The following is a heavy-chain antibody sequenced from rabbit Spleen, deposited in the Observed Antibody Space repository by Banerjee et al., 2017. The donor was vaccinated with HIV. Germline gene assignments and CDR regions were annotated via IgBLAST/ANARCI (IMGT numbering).Heavy chain of an antibody. CDR2: IYVGSGGST. CDR3: ARVVAFSAGYGWPHLDL. Sequence: QEHLKESGGGLVQPGGSLKLSCTASGFTLSSYYYMCWVRQAPGKGLEWIACIYVGSGGSTYSATWAKGRFTFSKTSSTTATLQMTTLTAADTATYFCARVVAFSAGYGWPHLDLWGQGTLVTVS. D-gene: IGHD6-1*01. CDR1: GFTLSSYYY. J-gene: IGHJ3*01. V-gene: IGHV1S45*01.